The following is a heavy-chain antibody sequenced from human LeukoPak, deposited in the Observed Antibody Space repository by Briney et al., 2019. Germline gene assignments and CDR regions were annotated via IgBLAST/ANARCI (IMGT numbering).Heavy chain of an antibody. Sequence: ASVAVSCMASGYTFTGYYMHWVRQAPGQGLEWMGWISAYNGNTNYAQKPQGRVTMTTDTSTSTAYVELRSLRSDDTAVYYCARGDSRGLGDYWGQGTLVTVSS. CDR1: GYTFTGYY. J-gene: IGHJ4*02. D-gene: IGHD6-19*01. CDR2: ISAYNGNT. CDR3: ARGDSRGLGDY. V-gene: IGHV1-18*04.